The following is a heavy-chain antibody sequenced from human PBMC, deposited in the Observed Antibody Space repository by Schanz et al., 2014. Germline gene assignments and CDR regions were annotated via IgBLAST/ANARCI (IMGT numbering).Heavy chain of an antibody. CDR2: IIPVLNIA. V-gene: IGHV1-69*09. CDR3: ARGRGFYDY. D-gene: IGHD3-10*01. J-gene: IGHJ4*02. CDR1: EYTFTRHY. Sequence: QVQWVQSGADVKKPGTAVKVSCKASEYTFTRHYMHWVRQAPGQGLEWMGKIIPVLNIATYAQRFQGRVSITADTSTNTAYMELSSLTSEDTAVHYCARGRGFYDYWGQGTLVTVSS.